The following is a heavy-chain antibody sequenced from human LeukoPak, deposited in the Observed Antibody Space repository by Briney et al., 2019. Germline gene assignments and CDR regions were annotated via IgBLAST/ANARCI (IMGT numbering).Heavy chain of an antibody. D-gene: IGHD1-14*01. V-gene: IGHV3-33*01. Sequence: GRSLKLSCTASGFAFGIYGMRWVRQEPGKGLEWVAFIWPGGTRSFYADSVKGRFTISRDDSNNTVYLHMSSLKAEDTALYYRVRDRNNNYFDYWGQGTLLTVSS. CDR2: IWPGGTRS. CDR1: GFAFGIYG. CDR3: VRDRNNNYFDY. J-gene: IGHJ4*02.